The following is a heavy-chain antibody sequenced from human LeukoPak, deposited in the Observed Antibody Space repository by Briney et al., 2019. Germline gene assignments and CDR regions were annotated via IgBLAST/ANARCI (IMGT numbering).Heavy chain of an antibody. CDR2: IWYDGSNK. CDR1: GFTFSSYG. V-gene: IGHV3-33*01. D-gene: IGHD6-19*01. J-gene: IGHJ3*02. Sequence: GRSLRLSCAASGFTFSSYGMHWVRQAPGKGLEWVAVIWYDGSNKYYADSVKGRFTISRDNSKNTLYLQMNSLRAEDTAVYYCARTPHRGYSSGWYSAAFDIWGQGTMVTVSS. CDR3: ARTPHRGYSSGWYSAAFDI.